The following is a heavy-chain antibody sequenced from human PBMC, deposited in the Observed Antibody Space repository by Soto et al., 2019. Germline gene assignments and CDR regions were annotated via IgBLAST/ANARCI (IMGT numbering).Heavy chain of an antibody. Sequence: QVQLQESGPGLVKPSETLSLTCTVSGGSISSYYWSWIRQPPGKGLEWIGYIYYIGSTNYNPSLKRRVTIAVDTSKNQFSLKLSSVTAADTAVYYCARRYSSAFDIWGQGTMVTVSS. CDR2: IYYIGST. V-gene: IGHV4-59*08. D-gene: IGHD6-13*01. J-gene: IGHJ3*02. CDR1: GGSISSYY. CDR3: ARRYSSAFDI.